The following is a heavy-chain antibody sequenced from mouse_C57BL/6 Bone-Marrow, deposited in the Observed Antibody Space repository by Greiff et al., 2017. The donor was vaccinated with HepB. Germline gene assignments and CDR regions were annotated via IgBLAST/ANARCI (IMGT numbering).Heavy chain of an antibody. Sequence: EVQVVESGGGLVQPGGSLKLSCAASGFTFSDYYMYWVRQTPEKRLEWVAYISNGGGSTYYPDTVKGRFTISRDNAKNTLYLQMSRLKSEDTAMYYCARGSTVVAPFDYWGQGTTLTVSS. V-gene: IGHV5-12*01. CDR2: ISNGGGST. D-gene: IGHD1-1*01. J-gene: IGHJ2*01. CDR1: GFTFSDYY. CDR3: ARGSTVVAPFDY.